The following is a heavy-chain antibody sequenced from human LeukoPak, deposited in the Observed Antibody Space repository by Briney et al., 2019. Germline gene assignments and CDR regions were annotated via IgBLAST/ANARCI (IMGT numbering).Heavy chain of an antibody. CDR1: GFTFSSYA. CDR3: ARDWVHVSGTFDP. J-gene: IGHJ5*02. V-gene: IGHV3-30-3*01. CDR2: ISYDGSNK. Sequence: PGGSLRLSCAASGFTFSSYAMHWVRQAPGKGLEWVAVISYDGSNKYYADSVKGRFTISRDNAKNSLYLQMNSLRAEDTAVYYCARDWVHVSGTFDPWGQGTLVTVSS. D-gene: IGHD1-1*01.